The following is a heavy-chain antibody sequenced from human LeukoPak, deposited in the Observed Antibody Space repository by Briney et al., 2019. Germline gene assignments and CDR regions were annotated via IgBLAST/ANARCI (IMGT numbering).Heavy chain of an antibody. J-gene: IGHJ4*02. Sequence: PSETLSLTCTVSGGSISSTSYYWGWIRQPPGKGLEGIGSIFYSGSPYYNPSLKSRVTISVDTAKNQFSLRLTSVTAADTAVYYCARLKGVPAADYWGQGTLVTVSS. CDR3: ARLKGVPAADY. V-gene: IGHV4-39*01. CDR2: IFYSGSP. CDR1: GGSISSTSYY. D-gene: IGHD2-2*01.